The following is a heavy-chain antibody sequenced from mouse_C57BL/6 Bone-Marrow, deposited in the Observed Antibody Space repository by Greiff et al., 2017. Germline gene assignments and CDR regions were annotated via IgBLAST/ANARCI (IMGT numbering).Heavy chain of an antibody. CDR1: GYTFTSYW. Sequence: QVQLQQPGAELVKPGASVKMSCKASGYTFTSYWITWVKQRPGQGLGGIGDIYPGSGSTNYNDKFKSKATLTVDTSSSTAYMQLSSLTSEDSAVYYCARYWDYWGQGTTLTVSS. CDR3: ARYWDY. J-gene: IGHJ2*01. CDR2: IYPGSGST. V-gene: IGHV1-55*01.